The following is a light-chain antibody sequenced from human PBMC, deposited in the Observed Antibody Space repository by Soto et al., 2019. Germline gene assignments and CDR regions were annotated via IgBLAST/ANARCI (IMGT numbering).Light chain of an antibody. V-gene: IGKV3-20*01. J-gene: IGKJ1*01. CDR1: QSISSTY. CDR2: GAS. Sequence: EIVLTQSTGTLSLSPGERATLSCRASQSISSTYLAWYQQRPGQAPRLLIYGASSRATGIPDRFSGSGSGTDFTLTISRLEPEDFAVYYCQQYGGLWTFGQGTKVEIK. CDR3: QQYGGLWT.